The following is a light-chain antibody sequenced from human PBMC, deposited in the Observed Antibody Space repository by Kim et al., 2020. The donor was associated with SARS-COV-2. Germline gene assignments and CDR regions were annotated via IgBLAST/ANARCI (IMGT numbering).Light chain of an antibody. V-gene: IGLV7-46*01. CDR2: DTT. CDR1: TGAVTSGHF. Sequence: QAVVTQEPSLTVSPGGTVTLTCGSSTGAVTSGHFPYWFQQKPGQAPRTLIFDTTRKHSWTPARFSGSLLGGKAALTLSGAQPEDEAQYYCLLSYTGAWVFGGGTKVTVL. J-gene: IGLJ6*01. CDR3: LLSYTGAWV.